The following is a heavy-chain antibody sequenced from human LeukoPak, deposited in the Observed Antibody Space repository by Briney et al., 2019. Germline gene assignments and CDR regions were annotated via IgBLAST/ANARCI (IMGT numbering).Heavy chain of an antibody. CDR2: FDPEDGET. CDR1: GYTLTELS. Sequence: PAASVKVSCKVSGYTLTELSMHWVRQAPGKGLEWMGGFDPEDGETIYAQKFQGRVTMTEDTSTDTAYMELSSLRSEDTAVYYCAAWAGYSGYDFRVMDVWGQGTTVTVSS. J-gene: IGHJ6*02. V-gene: IGHV1-24*01. CDR3: AAWAGYSGYDFRVMDV. D-gene: IGHD5-12*01.